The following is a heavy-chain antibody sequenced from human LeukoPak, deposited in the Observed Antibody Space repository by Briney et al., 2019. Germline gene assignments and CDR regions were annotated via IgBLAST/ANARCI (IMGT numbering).Heavy chain of an antibody. Sequence: SETLSLTCTVSGGSISSYYWSWIRQPPGKGLEWIGYIYYSGSTNYNPSLKSRVTISVDTSKNQFSLKLSSVTAADTAAYYCARGPTYYYDSSGYYLIDYWGQGTLVTVSS. D-gene: IGHD3-22*01. CDR1: GGSISSYY. CDR3: ARGPTYYYDSSGYYLIDY. J-gene: IGHJ4*02. CDR2: IYYSGST. V-gene: IGHV4-59*01.